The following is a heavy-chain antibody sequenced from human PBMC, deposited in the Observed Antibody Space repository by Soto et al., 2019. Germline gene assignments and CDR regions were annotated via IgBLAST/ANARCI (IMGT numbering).Heavy chain of an antibody. CDR2: IIAMFVEA. V-gene: IGHV1-69*13. CDR1: GGTFSGYI. D-gene: IGHD3-22*01. Sequence: SVKVSCKASGGTFSGYIINWVRQAPGQGLEWMGGIIAMFVEANYAQRFHGRLTITADESKRTAHMELRRLRSEDTAVYYCARRYYHDGATYHDDAFEIWGQGTVVTVS. CDR3: ARRYYHDGATYHDDAFEI. J-gene: IGHJ3*02.